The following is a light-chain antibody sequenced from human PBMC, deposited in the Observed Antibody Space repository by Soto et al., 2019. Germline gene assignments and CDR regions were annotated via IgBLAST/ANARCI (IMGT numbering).Light chain of an antibody. CDR2: DVS. CDR1: SSDVGGYNY. J-gene: IGLJ1*01. V-gene: IGLV2-14*01. CDR3: SSYTSSSTLEV. Sequence: QSVLTQPASVSGSPGQMITISCTGTSSDVGGYNYVSWYQQHPGKAPKLMIYDVSNRPSGVSNRFSGSKSGNTASLTISGLQAEDEDDYYCSSYTSSSTLEVFGTGTKVTVL.